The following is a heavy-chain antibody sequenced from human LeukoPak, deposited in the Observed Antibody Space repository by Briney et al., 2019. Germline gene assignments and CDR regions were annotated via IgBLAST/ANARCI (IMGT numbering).Heavy chain of an antibody. Sequence: GASVKVSCKASGYTFTSYDINWVRQAPGQGLEWMGWINPNSGGTNYAQKFQGRVTMTRDTSISTAYMELSRLRSDDAAVYYCARVAYSSSWYQVHYMDVWGKGTTVTVSS. CDR1: GYTFTSYD. D-gene: IGHD6-13*01. V-gene: IGHV1-2*02. CDR3: ARVAYSSSWYQVHYMDV. J-gene: IGHJ6*03. CDR2: INPNSGGT.